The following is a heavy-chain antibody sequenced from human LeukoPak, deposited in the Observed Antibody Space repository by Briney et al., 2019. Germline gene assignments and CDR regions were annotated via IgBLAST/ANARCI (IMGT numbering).Heavy chain of an antibody. V-gene: IGHV6-1*01. D-gene: IGHD6-19*01. CDR1: GDIVSSNSAA. CDR2: TYYRPKWYN. Sequence: PSQTHSLTCAISGDIVSSNSAAWNWIRQSPSRGLEWLGRTYYRPKWYNDYAVSVKSRITINPDTSKNQFSLQLNSVTPEDTAVYYCAREGYSSGRLMGFDYWGQGTLVTVSS. J-gene: IGHJ4*02. CDR3: AREGYSSGRLMGFDY.